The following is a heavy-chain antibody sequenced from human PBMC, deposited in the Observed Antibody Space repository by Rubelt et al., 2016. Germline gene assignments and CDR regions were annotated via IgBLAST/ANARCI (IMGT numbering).Heavy chain of an antibody. CDR2: IWYDGSNK. V-gene: IGHV3-33*01. J-gene: IGHJ4*02. Sequence: PRGGLEWVAVIWYDGSNKYYADSVKGRFTISRDNSKNTLYLQMNSLRAEDTAVYYCARLDYGGNSDFDYWGQGILVTVSS. CDR3: ARLDYGGNSDFDY. D-gene: IGHD4-23*01.